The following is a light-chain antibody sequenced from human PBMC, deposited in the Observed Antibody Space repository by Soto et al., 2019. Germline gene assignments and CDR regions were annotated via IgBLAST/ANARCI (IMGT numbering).Light chain of an antibody. J-gene: IGKJ1*01. CDR2: ESS. V-gene: IGKV3-11*01. CDR3: QQRANGPWT. Sequence: EIVLTQSPATLSLSPGDGATLSCRASQTISKYLAWYQQKPGQAPRLLIYESSERASGVPSRFSGGGSGSDFTLTISSLEPEDFASYYCQQRANGPWTFGQGTRVEI. CDR1: QTISKY.